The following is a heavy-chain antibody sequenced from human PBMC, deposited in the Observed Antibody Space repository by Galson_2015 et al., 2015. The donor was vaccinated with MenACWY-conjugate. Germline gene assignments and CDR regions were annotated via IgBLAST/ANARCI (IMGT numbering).Heavy chain of an antibody. CDR2: ISKSGDST. J-gene: IGHJ4*02. Sequence: SLRLSCAASGFTFSNYAMTWVRQAPGKGLEWVSEISKSGDSTNYADPVKGRFTISRDNSRNTLFLQMNSLRAEDTAVYYCAKGSWEDSWGQGTRVT. V-gene: IGHV3-23*01. CDR3: AKGSWEDS. D-gene: IGHD1-26*01. CDR1: GFTFSNYA.